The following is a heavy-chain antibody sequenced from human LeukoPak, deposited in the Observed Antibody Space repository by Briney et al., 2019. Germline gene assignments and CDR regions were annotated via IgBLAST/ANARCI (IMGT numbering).Heavy chain of an antibody. CDR3: ARRPEGYYYYDSSGYFDY. D-gene: IGHD3-22*01. CDR1: GYSFTSYW. V-gene: IGHV5-51*01. Sequence: GESLKISCKGSGYSFTSYWIGWVRQMPGKGLEWMGIIYPGDSDTRYSPSFQGQVTISADKSISTAYLQWSSLKASDTAMYYCARRPEGYYYYDSSGYFDYWGQGTLVTVSS. CDR2: IYPGDSDT. J-gene: IGHJ4*02.